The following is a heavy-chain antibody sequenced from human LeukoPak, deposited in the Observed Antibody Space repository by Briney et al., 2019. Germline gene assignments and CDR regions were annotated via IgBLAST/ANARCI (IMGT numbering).Heavy chain of an antibody. D-gene: IGHD6-6*01. CDR2: IKQGGSEK. CDR1: GFTFSTYL. V-gene: IGHV3-7*01. J-gene: IGHJ4*02. CDR3: ARDYRSSSGRSIDY. Sequence: GGSLRLSCAASGFTFSTYLMTWVRQAPGKGLEWVANIKQGGSEKYYVDSVKGRFTISRDNAKSSLYLQMNSLRAEDTAVYYCARDYRSSSGRSIDYWGQGTLVTVSS.